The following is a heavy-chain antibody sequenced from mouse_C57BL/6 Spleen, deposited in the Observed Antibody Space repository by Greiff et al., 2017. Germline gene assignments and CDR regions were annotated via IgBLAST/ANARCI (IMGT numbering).Heavy chain of an antibody. Sequence: EVKLMESGGDLVKPGGSLKLSCAASGFTFSSYGMTWVRQTPDKRLEWVATISSGGSYTYYPDSVKGRLTIATDNAENTLYLQMSSLKSEDTAMYYCERQRTDEYDYVDYWGQGTTLTVSS. D-gene: IGHD5-1*01. CDR1: GFTFSSYG. CDR2: ISSGGSYT. CDR3: ERQRTDEYDYVDY. V-gene: IGHV5-6*01. J-gene: IGHJ2*01.